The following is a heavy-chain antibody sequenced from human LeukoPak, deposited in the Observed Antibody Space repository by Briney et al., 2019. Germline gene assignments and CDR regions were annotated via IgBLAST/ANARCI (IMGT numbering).Heavy chain of an antibody. CDR3: ARYGYSYGQDDFDH. V-gene: IGHV1-69*01. Sequence: SVKVSCKASGGTFSSYAISWVRQAPGQGLEWMGGIIPIFGTASYAQKFQGRVTITADESTSTAYMELSSLRSEDTAVYYCARYGYSYGQDDFDHWGQGTLVTVSS. J-gene: IGHJ4*02. CDR1: GGTFSSYA. D-gene: IGHD5-18*01. CDR2: IIPIFGTA.